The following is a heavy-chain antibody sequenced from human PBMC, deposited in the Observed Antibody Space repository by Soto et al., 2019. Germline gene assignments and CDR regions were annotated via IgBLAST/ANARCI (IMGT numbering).Heavy chain of an antibody. CDR2: ISGSGGST. D-gene: IGHD6-6*01. CDR3: AKQVAARGRLDY. J-gene: IGHJ4*02. Sequence: EVQLLESGGGLVQPGESLRLSCAASGFTFSSYAMSWVRQAPGKGLEWVSAISGSGGSTYYADSVKGRFTISRDNSKNTLYLQMNSLRAEDTAVYYCAKQVAARGRLDYWGQGTLVTVSS. V-gene: IGHV3-23*01. CDR1: GFTFSSYA.